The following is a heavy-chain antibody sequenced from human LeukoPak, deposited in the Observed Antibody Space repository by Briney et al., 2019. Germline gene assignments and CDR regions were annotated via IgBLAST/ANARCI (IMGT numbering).Heavy chain of an antibody. CDR1: GGSISSGGYS. D-gene: IGHD3-10*01. Sequence: PSETLSLTCAVSGGSISSGGYSWSWIRQPPGKGLEWIGYIYHSGSTYYNPSLKSRVTISVDRSKNQSSLKLSSVTAADTAVYYCARDSGTFDYWGQGTLVTVSS. V-gene: IGHV4-30-2*01. CDR3: ARDSGTFDY. CDR2: IYHSGST. J-gene: IGHJ4*02.